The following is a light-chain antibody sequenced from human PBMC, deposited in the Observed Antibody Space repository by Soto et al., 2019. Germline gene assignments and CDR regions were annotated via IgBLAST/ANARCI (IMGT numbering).Light chain of an antibody. CDR2: EVR. V-gene: IGLV2-14*03. CDR1: SSDVGAYDF. CDR3: SSYTTRSTRV. Sequence: QCALTKPASVSGAPGQSITISCTGTSSDVGAYDFVSWYQQHPDKAPKLMIYEVRNRPSGVSNRFSGSKSVNTATLTISGLQAEDEADFYCSSYTTRSTRVFGTGTKVTVL. J-gene: IGLJ1*01.